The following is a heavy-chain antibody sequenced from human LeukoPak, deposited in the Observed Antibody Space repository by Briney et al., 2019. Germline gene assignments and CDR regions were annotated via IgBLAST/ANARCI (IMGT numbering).Heavy chain of an antibody. D-gene: IGHD1-7*01. J-gene: IGHJ4*02. Sequence: GGSLRLSCAASGITLSDYAMAWVRQAPGKGLEWVSSISSSGNTYYADSVKGRFTISRDNSKNTLYLQMNSLRAEDTAVYYCVRGLRGNYDYWGQGTLVTVSS. CDR1: GITLSDYA. V-gene: IGHV3-23*01. CDR2: ISSSGNT. CDR3: VRGLRGNYDY.